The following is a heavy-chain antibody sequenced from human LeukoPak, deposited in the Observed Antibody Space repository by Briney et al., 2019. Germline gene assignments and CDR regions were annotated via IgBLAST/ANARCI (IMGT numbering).Heavy chain of an antibody. J-gene: IGHJ6*03. Sequence: GWSLTLSCAASGFTFTDHYMTWVRQAPDKGLEWISYVSSSGRTKYYADSVKGRFTIFRDNVRGSLYVQMNSLRADDTAVYYCARLSPYYNMDVWGSGATVTVSS. CDR3: ARLSPYYNMDV. CDR2: VSSSGRTK. CDR1: GFTFTDHY. V-gene: IGHV3-11*01.